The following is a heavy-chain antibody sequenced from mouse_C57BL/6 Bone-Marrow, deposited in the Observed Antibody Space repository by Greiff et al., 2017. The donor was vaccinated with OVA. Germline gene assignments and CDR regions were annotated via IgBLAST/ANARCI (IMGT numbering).Heavy chain of an antibody. Sequence: QVQLKQSGAELVRPGTSVKVSCKASGYAFTNYLIEWVKQRPGQGLEWIGVINPGSGGTNYNEKFKGKATLTADKSSSTAYMQLSSLTSEDSAVYFCARDYYYFDYWGQGTTLTVSS. CDR3: ARDYYYFDY. CDR2: INPGSGGT. D-gene: IGHD2-13*01. CDR1: GYAFTNYL. V-gene: IGHV1-54*01. J-gene: IGHJ2*01.